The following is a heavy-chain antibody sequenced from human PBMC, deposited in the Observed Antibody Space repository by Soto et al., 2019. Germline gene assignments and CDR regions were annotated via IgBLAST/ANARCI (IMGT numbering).Heavy chain of an antibody. CDR2: IYHTGSA. CDR3: ARQGFGELHGLVDV. J-gene: IGHJ6*02. D-gene: IGHD3-10*01. V-gene: IGHV4-59*08. Sequence: SETLSLTCAVYGGSFSGYYWSWFRLPPGKGLEWIGYIYHTGSASYNPSLKSRVSMSVDTSKNQFSLMVNSVTATDTAIYYCARQGFGELHGLVDVWGQGTTVTVSS. CDR1: GGSFSGYY.